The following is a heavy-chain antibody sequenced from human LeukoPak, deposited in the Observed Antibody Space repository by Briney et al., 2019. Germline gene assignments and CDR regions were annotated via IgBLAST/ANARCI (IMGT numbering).Heavy chain of an antibody. V-gene: IGHV4-34*01. CDR2: INHSGST. CDR1: GGSFSGYY. Sequence: SETLSLTCAVYGGSFSGYYWSWIRQPAGKGLEWIGEINHSGSTNYNPSLKSRVTISVDTSKNQFSLKLSSVTAADTAVYYCARLHQGAFDIWGQGTMVSLSS. CDR3: ARLHQGAFDI. J-gene: IGHJ3*02.